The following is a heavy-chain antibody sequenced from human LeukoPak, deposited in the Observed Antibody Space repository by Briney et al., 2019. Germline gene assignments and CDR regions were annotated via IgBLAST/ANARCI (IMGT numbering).Heavy chain of an antibody. CDR2: ISYDGNDK. CDR1: GFRFSSYA. J-gene: IGHJ4*02. D-gene: IGHD6-19*01. CDR3: AREGKYTSTWPVDH. Sequence: GGSLRLSCAASGFRFSSYAMHWVRQAPGKGLEWVAFISYDGNDKYYADSVKGRFTISRDNSKKTLSVQMNSLRVEDTALYYCAREGKYTSTWPVDHWGQGTLVTVSS. V-gene: IGHV3-30*04.